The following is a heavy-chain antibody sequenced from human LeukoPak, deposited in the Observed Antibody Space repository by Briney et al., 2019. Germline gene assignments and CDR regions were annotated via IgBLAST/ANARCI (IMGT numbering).Heavy chain of an antibody. CDR3: AKPRYNPYSFDFYGMDV. Sequence: GGSLRLSCAASGFTFRNYGMHWVRQAPGKGLEWVAVTSYDGSNKNYADSVKGRFTISRDNSKNTLYLQMNGLRPEDTAVYYCAKPRYNPYSFDFYGMDVWGQGTTVTVSS. J-gene: IGHJ6*02. D-gene: IGHD2-15*01. CDR2: TSYDGSNK. CDR1: GFTFRNYG. V-gene: IGHV3-30*18.